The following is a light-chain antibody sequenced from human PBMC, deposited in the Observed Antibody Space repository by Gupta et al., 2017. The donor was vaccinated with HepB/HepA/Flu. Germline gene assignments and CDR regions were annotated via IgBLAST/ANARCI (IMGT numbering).Light chain of an antibody. CDR1: NSDIGDYDY. J-gene: IGLJ2*01. CDR3: SSYTTSRI. CDR2: GVT. Sequence: QSALTQPASVSGSPGQSITISCTGTNSDIGDYDYVSWYQQHPGKAHKLIIYGVTNRPSGVSNRFSGSKSGNTASLTISGLQAEDEADYYCSSYTTSRIFGGGTKLTVL. V-gene: IGLV2-14*03.